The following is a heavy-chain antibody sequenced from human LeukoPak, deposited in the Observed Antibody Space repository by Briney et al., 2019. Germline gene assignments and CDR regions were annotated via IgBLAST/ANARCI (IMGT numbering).Heavy chain of an antibody. CDR3: ASDRYYYGSGRTGWYYYMDV. Sequence: ASVKVSCKASGGTFSSYAISWVRQAPGQGLEWMGGIIPIFGTANYAQKFQGRVTITADKSTSTAYMELSSLRSEDTAVYYCASDRYYYGSGRTGWYYYMDVWGKGTTVTVSS. D-gene: IGHD3-10*01. CDR2: IIPIFGTA. J-gene: IGHJ6*03. CDR1: GGTFSSYA. V-gene: IGHV1-69*06.